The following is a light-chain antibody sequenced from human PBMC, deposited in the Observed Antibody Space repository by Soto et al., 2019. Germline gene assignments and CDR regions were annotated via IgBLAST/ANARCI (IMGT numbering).Light chain of an antibody. CDR3: KQYGSLATT. J-gene: IGKJ1*01. CDR2: GES. Sequence: IALTPAPGTLFLSAWERSPLPWRASQSVSSSYLAWYKQKPGQDPRIRIYGESSRATVIPDRVNDSLSRTDFSINISRLGREDVTVDDGKQYGSLATTFGQDTKVDI. V-gene: IGKV3-20*01. CDR1: QSVSSSY.